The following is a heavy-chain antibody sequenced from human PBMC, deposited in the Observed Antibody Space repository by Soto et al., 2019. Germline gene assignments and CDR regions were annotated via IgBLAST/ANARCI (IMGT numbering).Heavy chain of an antibody. CDR1: GGTFSSYT. D-gene: IGHD4-17*01. CDR3: ARVTTVTTLSYYYYYMDV. J-gene: IGHJ6*03. V-gene: IGHV1-69*02. CDR2: IIPILGIA. Sequence: QVQLVQSGAEVKKPGSSVKVYCKASGGTFSSYTISWVRQAPGHGLAWMGRIIPILGIANYAQKFKGRVTITADNSTSTAYMERSSLRSEDTAVYYWARVTTVTTLSYYYYYMDVWGKGTTVTVSS.